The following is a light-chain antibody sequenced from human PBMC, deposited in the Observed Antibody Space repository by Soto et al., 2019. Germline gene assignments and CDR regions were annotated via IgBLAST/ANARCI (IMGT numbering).Light chain of an antibody. J-gene: IGKJ1*01. CDR2: AAS. CDR3: LQHKTYPWT. Sequence: DIQMTQSPSSLSASVGDRVTITCRASQVIGNDLGWFQPKPGQAPKRLIYAASFLQSGVPSRFSGSGSGTEFTLTISSLQPDDFATYYCLQHKTYPWTFGQGTKVEIK. CDR1: QVIGND. V-gene: IGKV1-17*01.